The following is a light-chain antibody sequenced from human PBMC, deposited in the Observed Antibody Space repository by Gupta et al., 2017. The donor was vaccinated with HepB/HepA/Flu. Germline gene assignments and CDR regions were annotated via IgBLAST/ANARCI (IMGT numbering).Light chain of an antibody. CDR2: SAS. CDR1: QNIRIS. Sequence: DIRMTQSPSSLSASVGDTVSITCRASQNIRISLNWYQQKPGKAPKLLMYSASSLQSGVSSTFSGSGSGTDFTLSINELQPEDFATYYCHGTYTAPGIFGQGTKLEIK. J-gene: IGKJ2*02. CDR3: HGTYTAPGI. V-gene: IGKV1-39*01.